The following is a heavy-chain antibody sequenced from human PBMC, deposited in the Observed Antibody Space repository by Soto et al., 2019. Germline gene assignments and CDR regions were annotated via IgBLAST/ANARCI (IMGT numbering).Heavy chain of an antibody. CDR2: ISWNSGSI. D-gene: IGHD4-4*01. Sequence: SLILSCFASGFTLNIYTMNWVRQAPGKGLEWVSGISWNSGSIVYAYSVKGRFTISRDNAKNSLYLQMNSLRAEDTALYYCAKDRVASNYYGMDVWGQGTTVTAP. J-gene: IGHJ6*02. CDR3: AKDRVASNYYGMDV. CDR1: GFTLNIYT. V-gene: IGHV3-9*01.